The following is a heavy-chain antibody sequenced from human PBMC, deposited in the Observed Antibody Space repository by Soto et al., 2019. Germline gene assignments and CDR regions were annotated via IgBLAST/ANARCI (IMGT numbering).Heavy chain of an antibody. Sequence: QLQLQESGPGLVKPSETLSLTCTVSGGSISSSSYYWGWIRQPPGKGLEWIGSIYYSGSTYYNPSLKSRVTISVDTSKNQFSLKLSSVTAADTAVYYCARRGSYPYYYYYYGMDVWGQGTTVTVSS. CDR2: IYYSGST. V-gene: IGHV4-39*01. CDR3: ARRGSYPYYYYYYGMDV. D-gene: IGHD1-26*01. J-gene: IGHJ6*02. CDR1: GGSISSSSYY.